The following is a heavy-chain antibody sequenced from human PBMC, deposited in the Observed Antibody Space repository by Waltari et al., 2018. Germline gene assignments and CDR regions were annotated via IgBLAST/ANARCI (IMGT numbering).Heavy chain of an antibody. CDR3: TKDAYDSPNHYPPTWFDP. Sequence: DVQLAEYGGGLVQPGGSLRLSGVASGFSFGSTSMFCVGQPTGKAPEWVAIISGTGDGTFYSNSVRGRFTISRDNSRNTLYLQMNDLKTEDTAVYYCTKDAYDSPNHYPPTWFDPWGHGTLVTVSS. D-gene: IGHD3-10*01. CDR2: ISGTGDGT. V-gene: IGHV3-23*04. CDR1: GFSFGSTS. J-gene: IGHJ5*02.